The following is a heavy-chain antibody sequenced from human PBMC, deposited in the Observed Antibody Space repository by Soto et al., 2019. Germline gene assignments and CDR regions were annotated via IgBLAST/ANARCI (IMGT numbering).Heavy chain of an antibody. CDR2: ISAYNGNT. CDR3: ARELDWDYYYGMDV. CDR1: GYTFTSYG. D-gene: IGHD3-9*01. Sequence: PGASVKVSCKASGYTFTSYGISWVRQAPGQGLEWMGWISAYNGNTNYAQKLQGRVTMTTDTSTSTAYMELRSLRSDDTAVYYCARELDWDYYYGMDVWGQGTTVTVSS. J-gene: IGHJ6*02. V-gene: IGHV1-18*01.